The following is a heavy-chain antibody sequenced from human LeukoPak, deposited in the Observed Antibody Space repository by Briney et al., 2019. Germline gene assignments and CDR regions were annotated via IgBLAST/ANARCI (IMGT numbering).Heavy chain of an antibody. CDR1: GGSLSSYY. Sequence: SETLSLTCTVSGGSLSSYYWNWIRQPPGKGLEWRGYIYYSGSTNYNPSLKSRVTISVDTSKNQFSLKLSSVTAADTAVYYCARGADSSGYYSIFYFDYWGQGTLLTVSS. D-gene: IGHD3-22*01. J-gene: IGHJ4*02. CDR3: ARGADSSGYYSIFYFDY. CDR2: IYYSGST. V-gene: IGHV4-59*01.